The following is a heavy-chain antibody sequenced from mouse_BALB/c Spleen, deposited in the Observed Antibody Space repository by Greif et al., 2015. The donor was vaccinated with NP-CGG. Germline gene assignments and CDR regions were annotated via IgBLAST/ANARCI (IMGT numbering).Heavy chain of an antibody. Sequence: VQLQQPGAELVKPGASVKLSCTASGFNIKDTYMHWVKQRPEQGLEWIGRIDPANGNTKYDPKFQGKATITADTSSNPAYLQLSSLTSEDTAVYYRARRGNYYWYFDVWGAGTTVTVSS. CDR2: IDPANGNT. CDR3: ARRGNYYWYFDV. D-gene: IGHD2-1*01. J-gene: IGHJ1*01. CDR1: GFNIKDTY. V-gene: IGHV14-3*02.